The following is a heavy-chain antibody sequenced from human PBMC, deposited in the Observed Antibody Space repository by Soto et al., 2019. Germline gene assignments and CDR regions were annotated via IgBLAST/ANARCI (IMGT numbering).Heavy chain of an antibody. CDR2: IYHSGST. V-gene: IGHV4-30-2*01. CDR3: ARVPSP. Sequence: QLQLQESGSGLVKPSQTLSLTCAVSGGSISSGGYSWSWIRQPPGKGLEWIGYIYHSGSTYYNPSLKSRGTISVDRSESRVSIKLSSVTAADTAVYYCARVPSPWGEGTLVTVSS. CDR1: GGSISSGGYS. J-gene: IGHJ5*02.